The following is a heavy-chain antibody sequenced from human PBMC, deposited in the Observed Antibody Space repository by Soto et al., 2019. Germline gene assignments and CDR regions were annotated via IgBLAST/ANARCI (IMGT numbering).Heavy chain of an antibody. V-gene: IGHV3-64*01. CDR1: GFTLSGYA. Sequence: EVQLAESGGGLAQPGGSLRLSCAASGFTLSGYAMDWVRQAPGKGREYVSGISSNGVGTYYANSVQGRLTISRDNSNKTVYLQMGSMRTDDMAVYYCARRARPDFYYMDVWGKGTTVTVS. CDR3: ARRARPDFYYMDV. D-gene: IGHD6-6*01. CDR2: ISSNGVGT. J-gene: IGHJ6*03.